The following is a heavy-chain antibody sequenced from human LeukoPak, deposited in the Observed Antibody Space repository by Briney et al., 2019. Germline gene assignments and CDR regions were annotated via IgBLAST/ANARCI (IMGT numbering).Heavy chain of an antibody. CDR1: GFTFSSYG. V-gene: IGHV3-30*02. D-gene: IGHD3-10*01. CDR2: IRYDGSNR. CDR3: AKGGRITMLRGVQRDHYFDY. J-gene: IGHJ4*02. Sequence: GGSLRLSCVVSGFTFSSYGMHWVRQAPGKGLERVAYIRYDGSNRHYADSVKGRFTISRDNSKNTLYLQMNSLRVEDTAVYYCAKGGRITMLRGVQRDHYFDYWGQGTLVTVSS.